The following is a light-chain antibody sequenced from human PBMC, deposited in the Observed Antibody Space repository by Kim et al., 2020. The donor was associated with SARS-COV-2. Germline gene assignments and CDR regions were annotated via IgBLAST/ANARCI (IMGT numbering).Light chain of an antibody. CDR1: QSIRMF. J-gene: IGKJ1*01. CDR2: AAS. Sequence: ASVGDRVTITCRASQSIRMFLNWYQRKSGKAPKLLIYAASSLQSGVPSRFSGSGSGTEFTLTISSLQPEDFATYYCQQSYSTLWTFGQGTKVDIK. V-gene: IGKV1-39*01. CDR3: QQSYSTLWT.